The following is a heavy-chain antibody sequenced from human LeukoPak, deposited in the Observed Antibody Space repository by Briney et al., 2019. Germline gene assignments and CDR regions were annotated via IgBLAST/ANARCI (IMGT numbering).Heavy chain of an antibody. CDR3: ARFPRSYDSSGYDAFDI. V-gene: IGHV4-59*11. CDR2: ISNSGST. Sequence: SETLSLTCTVSDGPIRSHYWTWIRQSPVKGLEWIGDISNSGSTYYNPSLKSRVTISVDTSKNQFSLKLSSVTAADTAVYYCARFPRSYDSSGYDAFDIWGQGTMVTVSS. J-gene: IGHJ3*02. D-gene: IGHD3-22*01. CDR1: DGPIRSHY.